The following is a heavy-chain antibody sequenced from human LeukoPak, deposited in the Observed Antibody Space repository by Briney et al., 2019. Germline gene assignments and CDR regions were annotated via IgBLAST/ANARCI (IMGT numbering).Heavy chain of an antibody. J-gene: IGHJ4*02. V-gene: IGHV4-34*01. Sequence: PETLSLTCAVYGGSFSGYFWSWIRQPPGKGLEWIGEINHSGSTDYNPSLKSRVTMSIDTSNKQFSLKLSSVTAADTAVYYCARGPNFDYWGQGTLVTVSS. CDR3: ARGPNFDY. CDR1: GGSFSGYF. CDR2: INHSGST.